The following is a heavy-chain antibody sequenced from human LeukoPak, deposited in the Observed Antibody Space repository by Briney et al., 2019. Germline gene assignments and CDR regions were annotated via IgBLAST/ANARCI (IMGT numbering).Heavy chain of an antibody. CDR1: GFTFSSYA. CDR3: ARDPDGYRQGHHFDY. J-gene: IGHJ4*02. D-gene: IGHD5-18*01. CDR2: ISYDGSNK. Sequence: PGRSLRLSCAASGFTFSSYAMHWVRQAPGKGLEWVAVISYDGSNKYYADSVKGRFTISRDNSKNTLYLQMNSLKAEDTAVYYCARDPDGYRQGHHFDYRGQGTLVTVSS. V-gene: IGHV3-30*14.